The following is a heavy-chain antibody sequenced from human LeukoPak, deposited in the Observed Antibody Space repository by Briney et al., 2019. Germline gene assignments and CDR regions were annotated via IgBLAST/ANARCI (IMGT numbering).Heavy chain of an antibody. CDR3: AKVRWDNSGWYYLDY. Sequence: GGSLRLSCAASGFTFTSYRMSWVRQAPGKGLEWVAVITYDGSNKYYTDSVKGRFTISRDNSKSTLYLQMNSLRAEDTAVYYCAKVRWDNSGWYYLDYWGQGTLVTVSS. CDR2: ITYDGSNK. D-gene: IGHD6-19*01. CDR1: GFTFTSYR. J-gene: IGHJ4*02. V-gene: IGHV3-30*18.